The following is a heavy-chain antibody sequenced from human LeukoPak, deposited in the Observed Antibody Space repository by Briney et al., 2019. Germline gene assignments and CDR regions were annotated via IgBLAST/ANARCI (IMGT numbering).Heavy chain of an antibody. CDR2: ISGSGGST. V-gene: IGHV3-23*01. CDR3: ARDRGHYRLWELPTAPDY. D-gene: IGHD1-26*01. Sequence: GGSLRLSCAASGFTFSSYAMSWVRQAPGKGLEWISGISGSGGSTYYADSVKGRFTISRDNSKNTLYLQMNSLRAEDTAVYYCARDRGHYRLWELPTAPDYWGQGTLVTVSS. J-gene: IGHJ4*02. CDR1: GFTFSSYA.